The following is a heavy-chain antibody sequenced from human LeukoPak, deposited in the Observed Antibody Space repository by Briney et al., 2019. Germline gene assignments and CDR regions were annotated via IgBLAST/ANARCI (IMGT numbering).Heavy chain of an antibody. CDR3: AGGRMVRGFRYFDY. CDR2: INHSGST. V-gene: IGHV4-34*01. CDR1: GGSFSGYY. D-gene: IGHD3-10*01. J-gene: IGHJ4*02. Sequence: PSETLSLTCAVYGGSFSGYYWSWIRQPPGKGLEWIGEINHSGSTNYNPSLKSRVTISVDTSKNQFSLKLSSVTAADTAVYYCAGGRMVRGFRYFDYWGQGTLVTVSS.